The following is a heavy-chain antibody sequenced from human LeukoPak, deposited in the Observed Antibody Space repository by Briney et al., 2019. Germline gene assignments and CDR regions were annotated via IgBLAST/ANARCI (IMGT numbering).Heavy chain of an antibody. Sequence: SQTLSLTCAVSGGSISSGGYSWSWIRQPPGKGLEWIGYIYHSGSTYYNPPLKSRVTISVDRSKNQFSLKLSSVTAADTAVYYCARGSNYDILTGKGYFDYWGQGTLVTVSS. D-gene: IGHD3-9*01. CDR3: ARGSNYDILTGKGYFDY. J-gene: IGHJ4*02. V-gene: IGHV4-30-2*01. CDR2: IYHSGST. CDR1: GGSISSGGYS.